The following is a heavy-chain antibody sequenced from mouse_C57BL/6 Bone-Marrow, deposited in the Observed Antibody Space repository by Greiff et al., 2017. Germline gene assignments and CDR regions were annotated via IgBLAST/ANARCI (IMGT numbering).Heavy chain of an antibody. V-gene: IGHV5-2*01. CDR2: INSDGGST. CDR1: EYEFPSHD. D-gene: IGHD1-1*01. J-gene: IGHJ1*03. Sequence: EVQLMESGGGLVQPGESLKLSCESNEYEFPSHDMSWVRKTPEKRLELVAAINSDGGSTYYPDTMERRFIISRDNTKKTLYLQMSSLRSEDTALYYCARGGLDYGSSYWYFDVWGTGTTVTVSS. CDR3: ARGGLDYGSSYWYFDV.